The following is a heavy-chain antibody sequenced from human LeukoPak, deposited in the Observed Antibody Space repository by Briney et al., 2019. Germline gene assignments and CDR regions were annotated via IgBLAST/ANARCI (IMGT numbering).Heavy chain of an antibody. CDR2: ISAYNGNT. D-gene: IGHD5-18*01. J-gene: IGHJ4*02. Sequence: ASVKVSCKASGYTFTGYYMHWVRQAPGQGREWMGWISAYNGNTNYAQKLQGRVTMTTDTSTSTAYMELRSLRSDDTAVYYCARVISRGYSYGFGYWGQGTLVTVSS. V-gene: IGHV1-18*04. CDR3: ARVISRGYSYGFGY. CDR1: GYTFTGYY.